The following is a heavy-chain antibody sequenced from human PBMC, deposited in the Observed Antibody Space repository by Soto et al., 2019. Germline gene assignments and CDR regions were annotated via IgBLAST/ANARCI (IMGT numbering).Heavy chain of an antibody. CDR1: GFSFKTYA. V-gene: IGHV3-23*01. D-gene: IGHD6-13*01. Sequence: GGSLRLSCAASGFSFKTYAMNWVRQAPGKGLEWVSGVSAADGSTHYSDSVRGRFTISRDNSKNTLYLQMNSLRVEDTAVYYCAKDPCSSWYCKYFEYWGQGALVTVSS. CDR2: VSAADGST. CDR3: AKDPCSSWYCKYFEY. J-gene: IGHJ4*02.